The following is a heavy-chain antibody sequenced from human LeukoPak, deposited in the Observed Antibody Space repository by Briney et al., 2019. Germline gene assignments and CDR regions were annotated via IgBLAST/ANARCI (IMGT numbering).Heavy chain of an antibody. V-gene: IGHV1-2*02. CDR1: GYTFTDYN. CDR3: ARVLGVYCSGGSLYRRSLGY. D-gene: IGHD2-15*01. J-gene: IGHJ4*02. Sequence: GASVRVSCKASGYTFTDYNMHSVRQAPGQGLEWIGWLNPNSGAPNSAQTFKDRATLTRTTSIRTAYMKRSRLRSDDTAVYYCARVLGVYCSGGSLYRRSLGYWGQGTLVTVSS. CDR2: LNPNSGAP.